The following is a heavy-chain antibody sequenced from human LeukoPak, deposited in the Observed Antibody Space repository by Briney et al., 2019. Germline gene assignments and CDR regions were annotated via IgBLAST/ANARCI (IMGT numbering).Heavy chain of an antibody. D-gene: IGHD3-10*01. J-gene: IGHJ4*02. CDR3: ARLRGNTMVEY. CDR1: GFAASNNY. Sequence: PGGSLRLSCTASGFAASNNYMSWVRQAPGKGLEWVSLIYNAVTYADSVKGRFTISRDDSKNTLNLQMNSLRADDTAVYYCARLRGNTMVEYWGQGTLVTVSS. V-gene: IGHV3-53*01. CDR2: IYNAVT.